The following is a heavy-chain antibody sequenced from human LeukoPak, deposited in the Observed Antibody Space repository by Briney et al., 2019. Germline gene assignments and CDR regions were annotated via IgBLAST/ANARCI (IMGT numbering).Heavy chain of an antibody. CDR2: FDLEDGET. D-gene: IGHD5-18*01. V-gene: IGHV1-24*01. CDR1: GYTLTELP. CDR3: ARALPHRRLMDTTMEQHWFDP. J-gene: IGHJ5*02. Sequence: ASVKVSCKVSGYTLTELPMHWVRQAPGKGLEWMGGFDLEDGETIYAQKFQGRVTMTRDMSTSTVYMELSSLRSEDTAVYYCARALPHRRLMDTTMEQHWFDPWGQGTLVTVSS.